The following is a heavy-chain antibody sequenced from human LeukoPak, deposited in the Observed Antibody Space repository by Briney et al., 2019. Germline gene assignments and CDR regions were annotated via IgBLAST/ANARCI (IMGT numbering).Heavy chain of an antibody. Sequence: GASVKVSCKASGYTFTSYYMHWVRQAPGQGLEWMGIINPSGGSTSYAQKFQGRVTMTEDTSTDTAYMELSSLRSEDTAVYYCATVWPWDSSSWTQGYYYYGMDVWGQGTTVTVSS. V-gene: IGHV1-46*01. CDR3: ATVWPWDSSSWTQGYYYYGMDV. CDR2: INPSGGST. CDR1: GYTFTSYY. J-gene: IGHJ6*02. D-gene: IGHD6-13*01.